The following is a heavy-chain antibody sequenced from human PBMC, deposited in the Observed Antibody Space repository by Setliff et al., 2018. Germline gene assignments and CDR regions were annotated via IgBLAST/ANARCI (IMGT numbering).Heavy chain of an antibody. J-gene: IGHJ3*02. D-gene: IGHD5-18*01. Sequence: PGGSLRLSCAASGFTFSNAWMSWVRQAPGKGLEWVGRIKSKTDGGTTDYAAPVKGRFTISRDDSKNTLYLQMNSLKTEDTAVYYCTTERTVDGYSYGYWDAFDIWGQGTMVTVSS. CDR3: TTERTVDGYSYGYWDAFDI. CDR1: GFTFSNAW. V-gene: IGHV3-15*01. CDR2: IKSKTDGGTT.